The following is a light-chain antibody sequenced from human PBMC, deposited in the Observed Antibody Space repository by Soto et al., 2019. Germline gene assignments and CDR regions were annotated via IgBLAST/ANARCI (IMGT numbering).Light chain of an antibody. CDR3: QQYNSYSPERT. Sequence: DIQMTQSPSTLSASVGDRVTITCRASQSISSWLAWYQQKPGKAPKLLIYKASSLESGVPSRFSGSGSGTEFTLTISSLQPDDFATYYCQQYNSYSPERTFGQGTKVDIK. CDR1: QSISSW. J-gene: IGKJ1*01. CDR2: KAS. V-gene: IGKV1-5*03.